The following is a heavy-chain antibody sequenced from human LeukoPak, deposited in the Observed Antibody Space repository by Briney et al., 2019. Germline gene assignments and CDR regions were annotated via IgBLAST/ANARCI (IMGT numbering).Heavy chain of an antibody. J-gene: IGHJ4*03. CDR2: ISSDATIT. CDR3: ARDPAPGIPDYLDY. D-gene: IGHD1-26*01. V-gene: IGHV3-30-3*01. CDR1: GFSFRDYA. Sequence: PGGSLRLSCAASGFSFRDYAMHWVRQAPGKGLEWEAVISSDATITVYLDSVKGRFTISRDNSNNILQLQMDSLRTEDTALYFCARDPAPGIPDYLDYWGHGTLVTVSS.